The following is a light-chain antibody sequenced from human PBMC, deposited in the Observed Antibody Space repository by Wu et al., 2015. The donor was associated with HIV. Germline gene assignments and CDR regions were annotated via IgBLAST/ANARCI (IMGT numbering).Light chain of an antibody. CDR3: QQYGGSSTT. V-gene: IGKV3-20*01. CDR1: QTITGNY. CDR2: TAS. J-gene: IGKJ5*01. Sequence: EIVLTQSPGTLPVSPGEKVTLSCRASQTITGNYVAWYQQKPGQAPRLLVHTASTRATDIPDRFSGSGSGTEFTLTISRLETDDLAIYHCQQYGGSSTTFGQGTRLE.